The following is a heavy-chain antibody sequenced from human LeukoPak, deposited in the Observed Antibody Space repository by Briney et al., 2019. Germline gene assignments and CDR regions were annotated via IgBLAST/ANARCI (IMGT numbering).Heavy chain of an antibody. D-gene: IGHD6-19*01. Sequence: PSETLSLTCTVSSASISSYYWGWIRQSPGKGLEWIGYIQNTGGTTYNPSLKSRVRISKDTSKNQFSLQVRSVTAADTAVYYCVKHGSGWSFDYWGQGTLVTVPS. V-gene: IGHV4-59*01. CDR1: SASISSYY. CDR3: VKHGSGWSFDY. CDR2: IQNTGGT. J-gene: IGHJ4*02.